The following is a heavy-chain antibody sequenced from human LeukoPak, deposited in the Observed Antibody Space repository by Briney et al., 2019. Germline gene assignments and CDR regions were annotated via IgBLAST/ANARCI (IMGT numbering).Heavy chain of an antibody. CDR3: ARASPYYDILTDLLGYYFDY. CDR1: GFTFSSYW. Sequence: PGGSLRLSCAASGFTFSSYWMHWVRQAPGKGLVWVSRINSDGSSTSYADSVKGRFTISRDNAKNTLYLQMNSLRAEDTAVYYCARASPYYDILTDLLGYYFDYWGQGTLVTVSS. CDR2: INSDGSST. D-gene: IGHD3-9*01. J-gene: IGHJ4*02. V-gene: IGHV3-74*01.